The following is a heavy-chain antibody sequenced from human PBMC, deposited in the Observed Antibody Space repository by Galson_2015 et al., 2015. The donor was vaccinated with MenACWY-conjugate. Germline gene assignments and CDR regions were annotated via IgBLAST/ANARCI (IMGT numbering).Heavy chain of an antibody. CDR1: GYSFTTSW. J-gene: IGHJ6*03. V-gene: IGHV5-51*03. CDR3: AREGRGGIKLYYMDV. CDR2: IYPGDSHT. D-gene: IGHD3-16*01. Sequence: QSGAEVKKPGESLTISCKGSGYSFTTSWIAWVRQMPGKGLEWMGIIYPGDSHTRYSPSFLGQVTISADKSISTAYLQWSSLKASDTAMYFCAREGRGGIKLYYMDVWGKGTTVTVSS.